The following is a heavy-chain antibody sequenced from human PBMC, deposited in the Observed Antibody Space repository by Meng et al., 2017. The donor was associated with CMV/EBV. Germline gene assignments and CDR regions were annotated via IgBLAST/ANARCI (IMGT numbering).Heavy chain of an antibody. J-gene: IGHJ6*02. CDR2: INPNSGGT. V-gene: IGHV1-2*02. D-gene: IGHD2-2*01. CDR3: ARGGYCSSTSCSDYYYYYGMDV. Sequence: ASEKVSCKASGYTFTGYYMHWVRQAPGQGLEWMGWINPNSGGTNYAQKFQGRVTMTRDTSISTAYMELSRLRSDDTAVYYCARGGYCSSTSCSDYYYYYGMDVWGQGTTVTVSS. CDR1: GYTFTGYY.